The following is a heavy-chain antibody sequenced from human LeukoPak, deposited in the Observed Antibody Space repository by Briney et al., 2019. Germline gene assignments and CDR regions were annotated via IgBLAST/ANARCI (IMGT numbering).Heavy chain of an antibody. Sequence: SETLSLTCTVSGGSISSSSVYWGWIRQPPGKGLEWIATISYSGSTTSYNPSLKSRVTISVDTSKNQFSLKLNSVTAADTAVYYCASNVGATGGVDYWGQGTLVTVSS. CDR2: ISYSGSTT. J-gene: IGHJ4*02. CDR1: GGSISSSSVY. D-gene: IGHD1-26*01. CDR3: ASNVGATGGVDY. V-gene: IGHV4-39*07.